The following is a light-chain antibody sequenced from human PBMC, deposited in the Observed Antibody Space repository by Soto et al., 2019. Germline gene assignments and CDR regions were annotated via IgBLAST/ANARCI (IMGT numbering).Light chain of an antibody. CDR2: WAS. CDR1: QSVLSSSNNKNY. J-gene: IGKJ4*01. V-gene: IGKV4-1*01. Sequence: DIVLTQSPDSLAVSLGERATINCKSSQSVLSSSNNKNYLAWYQQKPGQPPKLLICWASIRESRVPDRFSGSGSGTDFTLTISSLEDEDVAVYYCQQHYSAPLTFGGGTKVEIK. CDR3: QQHYSAPLT.